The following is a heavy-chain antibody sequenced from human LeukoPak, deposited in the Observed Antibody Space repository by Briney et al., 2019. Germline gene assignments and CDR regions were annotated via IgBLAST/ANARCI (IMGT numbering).Heavy chain of an antibody. V-gene: IGHV1-69*13. CDR1: GYTFTSYY. CDR2: IIPIFGTA. CDR3: ARGQSGSYRFDY. Sequence: GASVKVSCKASGYTFTSYYMHWVRQAPGQGLEWMGGIIPIFGTANYAQKFQGRVTITADESTSTAYMELSSLRSEDTAVYHCARGQSGSYRFDYWGQGTLVTVSS. J-gene: IGHJ4*02. D-gene: IGHD1-26*01.